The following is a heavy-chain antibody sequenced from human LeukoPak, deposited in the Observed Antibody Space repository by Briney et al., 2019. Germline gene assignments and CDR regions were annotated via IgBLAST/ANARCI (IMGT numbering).Heavy chain of an antibody. V-gene: IGHV3-48*01. CDR3: ARFAAGGSYYYYMDV. J-gene: IGHJ6*03. D-gene: IGHD6-25*01. Sequence: GGSLRLSCAASGFTFSSYTMNWVRQPPGKGLEWVSNIGTSTTTIYYADSVKGRFTISRDNAENSLYLQMNSLRADDTAVYYCARFAAGGSYYYYMDVWGKGTTVTVSS. CDR1: GFTFSSYT. CDR2: IGTSTTTI.